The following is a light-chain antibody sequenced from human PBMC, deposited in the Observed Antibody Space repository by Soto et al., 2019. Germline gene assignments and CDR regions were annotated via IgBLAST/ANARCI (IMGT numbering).Light chain of an antibody. CDR2: EDK. CDR1: ALPRKY. J-gene: IGLJ3*02. CDR3: FSTDSSGSHGV. V-gene: IGLV3-10*01. Sequence: SYELTQPPSVSVSPGQTARITCSGDALPRKYASWFQQKSGQAPVLVIYEDKKRPSAIPERFTGSTSGTMTTLTISGAQVEDEAAYYCFSTDSSGSHGVFGGGTKLTVL.